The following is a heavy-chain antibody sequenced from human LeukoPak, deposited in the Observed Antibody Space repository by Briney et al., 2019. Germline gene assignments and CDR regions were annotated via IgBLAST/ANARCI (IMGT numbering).Heavy chain of an antibody. V-gene: IGHV4-34*01. Sequence: ASETLSLTCAVYGVSFSGYYWSWLRQPPGKGLEWIGEINHSGSTNYNPSLKSRVTISVDTSKNQFSLKLSSVTAADTAVYYCARRFMEYYYDSSGYHHWGQGTLVTVSS. CDR2: INHSGST. J-gene: IGHJ5*02. CDR1: GVSFSGYY. CDR3: ARRFMEYYYDSSGYHH. D-gene: IGHD3-22*01.